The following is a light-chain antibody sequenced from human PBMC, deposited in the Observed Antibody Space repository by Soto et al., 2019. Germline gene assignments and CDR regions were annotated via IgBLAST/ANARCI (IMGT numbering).Light chain of an antibody. J-gene: IGKJ1*01. Sequence: DIQMTQSPSTLYASVGDRVTITCRASQTISSWLAWYRQKPGKAPDLLIYDASKLQSGVPASFSGSESGTEFTLTISSLQSEDFAVYYCQHYNNWPPWTFGQGTKVDI. CDR2: DAS. CDR1: QTISSW. CDR3: QHYNNWPPWT. V-gene: IGKV1-5*01.